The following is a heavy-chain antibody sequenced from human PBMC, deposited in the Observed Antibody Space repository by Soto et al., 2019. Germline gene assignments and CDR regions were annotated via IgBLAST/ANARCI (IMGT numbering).Heavy chain of an antibody. CDR2: INANSGNT. CDR1: GYTFTGYY. CDR3: ARMAGTSSPLTDDY. D-gene: IGHD6-19*01. Sequence: ASVKVSCKASGYTFTGYYMHWVRQAPGQGLEWMGWINANSGNTNYAQKLQGRVTMTTDTSTSTAYMELRSLRSDDTAVYYCARMAGTSSPLTDDYWGQGTLVTVSS. V-gene: IGHV1-18*04. J-gene: IGHJ4*02.